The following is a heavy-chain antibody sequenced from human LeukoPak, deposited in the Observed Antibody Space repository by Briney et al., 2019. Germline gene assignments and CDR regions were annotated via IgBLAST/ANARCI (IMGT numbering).Heavy chain of an antibody. V-gene: IGHV3-21*01. CDR3: ARVAVSGPTGWFDS. CDR1: GFALKSYS. J-gene: IGHJ5*01. Sequence: GGSLRLSCGGSGFALKSYSLTWVRQAPGKGLEWVSSISGTSAYIHYADSVKGRFTISRDNVDNVVYLEMNGLRAEDTATYYCARVAVSGPTGWFDSWGQGTLVTVSS. D-gene: IGHD2-8*02. CDR2: ISGTSAYI.